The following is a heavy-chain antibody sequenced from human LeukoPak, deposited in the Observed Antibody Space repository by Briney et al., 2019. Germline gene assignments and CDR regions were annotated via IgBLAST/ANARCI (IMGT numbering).Heavy chain of an antibody. J-gene: IGHJ4*02. CDR2: IIPIFGTA. CDR3: ARGGDILTGVGEYYFDY. D-gene: IGHD3-9*01. CDR1: GGTFSSYA. Sequence: GASVKVSCKASGGTFSSYAISWVRQAPGQGLEWMGGIIPIFGTANYAQKFQGRVTITADESTSTAYMELSSLRSEDTAVYYCARGGDILTGVGEYYFDYWGQGTLVTVSS. V-gene: IGHV1-69*13.